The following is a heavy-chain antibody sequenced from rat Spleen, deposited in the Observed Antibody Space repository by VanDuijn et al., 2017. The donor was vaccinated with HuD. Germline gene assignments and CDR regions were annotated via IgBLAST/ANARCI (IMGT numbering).Heavy chain of an antibody. CDR1: GFTFNDYY. CDR3: ARSVFDY. J-gene: IGHJ2*01. CDR2: INYDGSST. Sequence: EVQLVESDGGLVQPGRSLKLSCAASGFTFNDYYMAWVRQAPTKGLEWVATINYDGSSTNYRDSVKGRFTISRDNAKSTLYLQIDSLKSEDTATYYCARSVFDYWGQGVMVTVSS. V-gene: IGHV5-7*01.